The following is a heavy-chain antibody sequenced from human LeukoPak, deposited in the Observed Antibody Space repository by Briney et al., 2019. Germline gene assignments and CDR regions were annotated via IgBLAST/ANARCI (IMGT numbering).Heavy chain of an antibody. CDR1: GGSISSSRDY. CDR2: IYYSGST. J-gene: IGHJ4*02. V-gene: IGHV4-39*07. D-gene: IGHD3-22*01. CDR3: ARETGGYSGYYYFDY. Sequence: SETLSLTCTVSGGSISSSRDYWAWIRQPPGKGLEWIANIYYSGSTYYSPSLKSRVTISVGTSKNQFSLKLSSVTAADTAVYYCARETGGYSGYYYFDYWGQGTLVTVSS.